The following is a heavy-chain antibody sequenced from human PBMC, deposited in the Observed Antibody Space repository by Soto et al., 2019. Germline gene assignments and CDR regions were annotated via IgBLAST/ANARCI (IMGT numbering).Heavy chain of an antibody. CDR1: GGTFSSYA. CDR2: IIPIFGTA. J-gene: IGHJ5*02. D-gene: IGHD4-17*01. CDR3: ARGNYGDYVPPSWFDP. V-gene: IGHV1-69*12. Sequence: QVQLVQSGAEVKKPGSSVKVSCKTSGGTFSSYAISWVRQAPGQGLEWMGGIIPIFGTANYAQKFQGRVTITADESTSTAYMELSSLRSEDPAVYYCARGNYGDYVPPSWFDPWGQGTLVTVSS.